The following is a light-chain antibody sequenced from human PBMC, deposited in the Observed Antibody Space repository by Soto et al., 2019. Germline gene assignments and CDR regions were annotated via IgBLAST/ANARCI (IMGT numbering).Light chain of an antibody. J-gene: IGLJ3*02. CDR3: SSYTSSSTLP. V-gene: IGLV2-14*01. CDR1: SSDVGGYNY. Sequence: QSVLTQPASVSGSPGQSITISCTGTSSDVGGYNYVSWYQQHPGKAPKLMIYEVSNRPSGVSNRFSGSKSGNTASLTISGLQAEDEADYYCSSYTSSSTLPFGGVTTHTVL. CDR2: EVS.